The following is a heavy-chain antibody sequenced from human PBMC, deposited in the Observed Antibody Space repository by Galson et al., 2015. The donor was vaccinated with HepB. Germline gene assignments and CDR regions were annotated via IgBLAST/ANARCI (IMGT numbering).Heavy chain of an antibody. CDR1: GYSFTNYA. D-gene: IGHD5-18*01. CDR3: AREGGTGGYSYGIYYFDY. J-gene: IGHJ4*02. Sequence: SVKVSCKASGYSFTNYAMHWVRQAPGQRLEWMGWINTGNGNTKFSQRFQDPVTLTRDTSASTVYMELSSLRSEDTSVYYCAREGGTGGYSYGIYYFDYWGQGTLVTVSS. CDR2: INTGNGNT. V-gene: IGHV1-3*04.